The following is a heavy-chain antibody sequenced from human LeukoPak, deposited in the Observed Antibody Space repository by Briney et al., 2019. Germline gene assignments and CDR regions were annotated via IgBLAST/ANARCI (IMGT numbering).Heavy chain of an antibody. D-gene: IGHD3-10*01. V-gene: IGHV3-74*01. J-gene: IGHJ3*02. CDR2: INTDGSRT. CDR3: ARDSDGGAFDI. CDR1: GFTFSSYW. Sequence: GRSLRLSCAASGFTFSSYWMHWVRQAPGKGLVWVSRINTDGSRTSYADSVKGRFTISRDNAKNTLYLQMNSLRAEDTAVYYCARDSDGGAFDIWGQGTMVTVSS.